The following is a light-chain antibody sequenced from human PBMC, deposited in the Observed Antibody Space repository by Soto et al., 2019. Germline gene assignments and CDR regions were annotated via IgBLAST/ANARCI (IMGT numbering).Light chain of an antibody. CDR3: QQYYSTPYT. CDR2: WAS. Sequence: DIVMTQSPDSLAVSLGKKATINCKSSQSVLYSSNNENYLAWYQQKPGQSPKLLIYWASTRDSGVPDRFSGSGSGTDFTLTISSLQAEDVAVYYCQQYYSTPYTFGQGTKVDIK. CDR1: QSVLYSSNNENY. J-gene: IGKJ2*01. V-gene: IGKV4-1*01.